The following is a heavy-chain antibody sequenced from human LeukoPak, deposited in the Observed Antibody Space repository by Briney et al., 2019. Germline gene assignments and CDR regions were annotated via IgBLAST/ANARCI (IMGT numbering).Heavy chain of an antibody. CDR1: GFTFSSYA. J-gene: IGHJ4*02. V-gene: IGHV3-23*01. CDR3: AKTYLVVPAAIHFDY. CDR2: ISGSGGST. D-gene: IGHD2-2*02. Sequence: PGGSLRLSCAASGFTFSSYAMSWVRQAPGKGLEWVSAISGSGGSTYYADSVKGRFTISRDNSKNPLYLQMNSLRAEDTAVYYCAKTYLVVPAAIHFDYWGQGTLVTVSS.